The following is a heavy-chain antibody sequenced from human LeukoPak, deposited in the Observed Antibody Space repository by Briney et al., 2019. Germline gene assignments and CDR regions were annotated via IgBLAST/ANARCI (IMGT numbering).Heavy chain of an antibody. CDR3: TTTSGDYSLDAFEM. J-gene: IGHJ3*02. V-gene: IGHV3-15*01. Sequence: GGSLRLSCAASGFTFSDAWMFWVRQAPGKGLEWVGRIKSKSDGGTTDYAAPVKGRFTMSRDDSENTLYLQMNSLKTEDTAVYYCTTTSGDYSLDAFEMWGQGTKVTVSS. CDR2: IKSKSDGGTT. CDR1: GFTFSDAW. D-gene: IGHD3-22*01.